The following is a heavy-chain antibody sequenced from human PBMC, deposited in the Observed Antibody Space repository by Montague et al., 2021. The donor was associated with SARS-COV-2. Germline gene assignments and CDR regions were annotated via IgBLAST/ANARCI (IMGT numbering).Heavy chain of an antibody. Sequence: SETLSLTCTVSGDSITSSYWTWIRQPPGKGLEWIGYIYYGGSTNYNPSLKSRVTISVDASKNQFSLKLSPVTAADTAVYYCAREAFGGVIDHWGQGTLVTVSS. CDR1: GDSITSSY. J-gene: IGHJ4*02. V-gene: IGHV4-59*01. D-gene: IGHD3-16*01. CDR2: IYYGGST. CDR3: AREAFGGVIDH.